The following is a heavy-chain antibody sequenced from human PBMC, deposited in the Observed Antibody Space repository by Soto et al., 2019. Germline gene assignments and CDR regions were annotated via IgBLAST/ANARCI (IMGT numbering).Heavy chain of an antibody. J-gene: IGHJ6*02. D-gene: IGHD1-26*01. CDR3: ARDLSGTGLDI. CDR1: GDSIGRFY. V-gene: IGHV4-4*07. CDR2: VYSTGGV. Sequence: QLQLHESGPGLVKPSETLSPTCNVSGDSIGRFYWSWIRQSAGKGLGWIGRVYSTGGVTYNPALKGRVTISLDRSNNHVSLEMNSVTAADTAVYFCARDLSGTGLDIWGRGTRVSVSS.